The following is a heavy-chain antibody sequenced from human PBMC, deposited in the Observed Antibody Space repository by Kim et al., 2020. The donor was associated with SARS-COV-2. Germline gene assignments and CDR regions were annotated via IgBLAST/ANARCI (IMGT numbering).Heavy chain of an antibody. CDR1: GGSISSGGYY. CDR3: ARILGSGYYYYYGMDV. CDR2: IYYSGST. V-gene: IGHV4-31*03. D-gene: IGHD3-3*01. Sequence: SETLSLTCTVSGGSISSGGYYWSWIRQHPGKGLEWIGYIYYSGSTYYNPSLKSRVTISVDTSKKQFSLKLSSVTAADTAVYYCARILGSGYYYYYGMDVWGQGTTVTVSS. J-gene: IGHJ6*02.